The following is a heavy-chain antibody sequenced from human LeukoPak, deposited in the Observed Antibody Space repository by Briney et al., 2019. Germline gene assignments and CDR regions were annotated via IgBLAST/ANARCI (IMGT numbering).Heavy chain of an antibody. V-gene: IGHV1-69*13. CDR1: GGTSSSYA. CDR3: ASSGGWYNWFDP. Sequence: SVKVSCKASGGTSSSYAISWARQAPGQGLEWMGGIIPIFGTANYAQKFQGRVTITADESTSTAYMELSSLRSEDTAVYYCASSGGWYNWFDPWGQGTLVTVPS. D-gene: IGHD6-19*01. CDR2: IIPIFGTA. J-gene: IGHJ5*02.